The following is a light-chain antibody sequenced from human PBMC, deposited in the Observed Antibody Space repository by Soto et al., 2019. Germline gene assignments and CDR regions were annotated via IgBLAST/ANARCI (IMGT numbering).Light chain of an antibody. CDR2: GAS. V-gene: IGKV3-15*01. J-gene: IGKJ4*01. CDR1: ESVSSN. CDR3: QQYNTWPPLT. Sequence: ETVLTQSPATLSVSPGERGTLSCRASESVSSNLAWYQQKPGQAPRLVIYGASSRATGIPARFSGSGSGTEFTLTISSLQSEDFEVYYCQQYNTWPPLTFGGGTKVEIK.